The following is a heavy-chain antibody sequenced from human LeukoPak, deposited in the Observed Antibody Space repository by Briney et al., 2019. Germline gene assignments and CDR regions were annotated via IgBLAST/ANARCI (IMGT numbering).Heavy chain of an antibody. CDR1: GYTFTSYG. D-gene: IGHD6-13*01. Sequence: ASVKVSCKASGYTFTSYGFSWVRQAPGQGLEWMGWISAYNGNTKYAQKIQGRVTMTTDTSTSTAYMELRSLRSDDMALYYCARDRTAAAFDYWGQGTLVTVSS. CDR2: ISAYNGNT. V-gene: IGHV1-18*03. J-gene: IGHJ4*02. CDR3: ARDRTAAAFDY.